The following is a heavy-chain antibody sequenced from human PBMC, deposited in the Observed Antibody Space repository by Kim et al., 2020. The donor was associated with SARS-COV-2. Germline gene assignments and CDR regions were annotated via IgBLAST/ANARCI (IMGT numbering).Heavy chain of an antibody. CDR1: GYTFTGYY. D-gene: IGHD6-19*01. J-gene: IGHJ5*02. CDR2: INPNSGGT. Sequence: ASVKVSCKASGYTFTGYYMHWVRQAPGQGLEWMGRINPNSGGTNYAQKFQGRVTMTRDTSISTAYMELSRLRSDDTAVYYCAREGGTPYSSGWYGGWFDPWGQGTLVTVSS. CDR3: AREGGTPYSSGWYGGWFDP. V-gene: IGHV1-2*06.